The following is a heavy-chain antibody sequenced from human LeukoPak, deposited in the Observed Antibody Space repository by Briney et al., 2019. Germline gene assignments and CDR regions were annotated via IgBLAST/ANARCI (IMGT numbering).Heavy chain of an antibody. CDR3: AKDNRRHYTSGPNPDSLH. J-gene: IGHJ4*02. CDR1: GFISNNYA. V-gene: IGHV3-9*02. CDR2: ISWNSGTI. Sequence: GGSLRLSCAGSGFISNNYAMHWVRQPPGKGLEWVSGISWNSGTIDYADSVRGRFTISRDNAKNSLYLQMDSLRVEDTAFYYCAKDNRRHYTSGPNPDSLHWGQGALVTVSS. D-gene: IGHD6-19*01.